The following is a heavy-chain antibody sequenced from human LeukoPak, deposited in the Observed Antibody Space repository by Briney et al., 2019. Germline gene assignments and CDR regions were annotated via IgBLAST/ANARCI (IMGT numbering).Heavy chain of an antibody. CDR1: GFTFSSYA. J-gene: IGHJ2*01. CDR2: ISSSSTYI. Sequence: GGSLRLSCAASGFTFSSYAMNWVRQAPGKGLEWVSSISSSSTYIYYADSVKGRFTISRDNAKNSLYLQMNSLRAEDTAVYYCAKGRLWQQLADWYFDLWGRGTLVTVSS. D-gene: IGHD6-13*01. V-gene: IGHV3-21*01. CDR3: AKGRLWQQLADWYFDL.